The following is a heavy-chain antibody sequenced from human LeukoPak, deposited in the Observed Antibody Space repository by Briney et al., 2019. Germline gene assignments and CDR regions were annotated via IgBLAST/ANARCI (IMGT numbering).Heavy chain of an antibody. Sequence: ASVKVSCKASGGTFSSYAISWVRQAPGQGLEWMGWISAYNGNTNYAQKLQGRVTMTTDTSTSTAYMELRSLRSDDTAVYYCARVTDYDSSGYYYFYAFDIWGQGTMVTVSS. V-gene: IGHV1-18*01. CDR1: GGTFSSYA. CDR3: ARVTDYDSSGYYYFYAFDI. J-gene: IGHJ3*02. CDR2: ISAYNGNT. D-gene: IGHD3-22*01.